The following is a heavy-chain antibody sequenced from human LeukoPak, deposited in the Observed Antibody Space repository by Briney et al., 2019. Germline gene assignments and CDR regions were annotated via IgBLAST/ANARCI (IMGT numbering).Heavy chain of an antibody. CDR3: ARDLATVTTNWYFDL. D-gene: IGHD4-17*01. CDR1: GGSISSYY. J-gene: IGHJ2*01. CDR2: IYYSGST. V-gene: IGHV4-59*01. Sequence: SETLSLTCTVSGGSISSYYWSWIRQPPGKGLEWIGYIYYSGSTNYNPSLKSRVTISVDTSKNQLSLKLSSVTAADTAVYYCARDLATVTTNWYFDLWGRGTLVTVSS.